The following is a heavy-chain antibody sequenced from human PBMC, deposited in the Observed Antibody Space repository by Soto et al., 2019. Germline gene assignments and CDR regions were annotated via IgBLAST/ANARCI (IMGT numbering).Heavy chain of an antibody. CDR1: GYVFTDYY. D-gene: IGHD3-22*01. J-gene: IGHJ4*02. CDR3: MRGASARDSSGYPYYFDP. Sequence: ASVKVSCKTSGYVFTDYYLHWVRQAPGQGLEWMGWINCRSGGTTYTQKFQGRVTLTMDTSTSTAYMELSSLISDDTALYYCMRGASARDSSGYPYYFDPWGQGTLVTVSS. CDR2: INCRSGGT. V-gene: IGHV1-2*02.